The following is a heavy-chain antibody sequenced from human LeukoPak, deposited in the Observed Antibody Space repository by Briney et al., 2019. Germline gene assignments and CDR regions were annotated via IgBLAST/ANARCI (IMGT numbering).Heavy chain of an antibody. Sequence: GGSLRLSCAASGFTFTNYAMSWVRQAPGKGLEWVSGLSGSGSKTYYADSVKGRFTVSRDNSKSTLYLQMNSLRAEDTAVYYCAKYGSGWALYYYYYMDVWGKGTTVTVSS. J-gene: IGHJ6*03. CDR1: GFTFTNYA. V-gene: IGHV3-23*01. CDR2: LSGSGSKT. D-gene: IGHD6-19*01. CDR3: AKYGSGWALYYYYYMDV.